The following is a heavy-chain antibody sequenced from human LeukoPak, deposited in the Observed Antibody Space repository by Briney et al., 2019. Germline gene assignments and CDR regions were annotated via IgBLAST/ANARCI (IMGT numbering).Heavy chain of an antibody. CDR1: GGPISSYY. V-gene: IGHV4-59*01. Sequence: SETLYFPCTLPGGPISSYYWSWIRQPPGKGLEWIGYIYYSGSTNYNPSLKSRVTISVDTSKNQFSLKLSSVTAADTAVYYCARAPLGYCSGGSCYGYYYYYMDVWGKGTTVTVSS. CDR2: IYYSGST. D-gene: IGHD2-15*01. CDR3: ARAPLGYCSGGSCYGYYYYYMDV. J-gene: IGHJ6*03.